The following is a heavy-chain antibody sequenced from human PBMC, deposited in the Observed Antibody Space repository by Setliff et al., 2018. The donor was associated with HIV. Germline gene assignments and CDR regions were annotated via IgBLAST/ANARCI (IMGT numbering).Heavy chain of an antibody. CDR3: ARGRMWY. J-gene: IGHJ4*02. CDR2: IYTSGST. V-gene: IGHV4-4*07. D-gene: IGHD2-15*01. CDR1: GGSISSYY. Sequence: SKTLSLTCTVSGGSISSYYWSWIRQPAGKGLEWIGRIYTSGSTNYNPSLKSRATISRDNAKNSLYLQMNSLRVEDTAVYYCARGRMWYWGQGTLVTVSS.